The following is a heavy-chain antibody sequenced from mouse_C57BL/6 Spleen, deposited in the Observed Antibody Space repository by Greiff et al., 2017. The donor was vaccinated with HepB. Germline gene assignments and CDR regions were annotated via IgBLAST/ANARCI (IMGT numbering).Heavy chain of an antibody. CDR2: INPSSGYT. Sequence: QVQLKQSGAELARPGASVKMSCKASGYTFTSYTMHWVKQRPGQGLEWIGYINPSSGYTKYNQKFKDKATLTADKSSSTAYMQLSSLTSEDSAVYYCARYGSSSPYFDYWGQGTTLTVSS. D-gene: IGHD1-1*01. CDR1: GYTFTSYT. V-gene: IGHV1-4*01. J-gene: IGHJ2*01. CDR3: ARYGSSSPYFDY.